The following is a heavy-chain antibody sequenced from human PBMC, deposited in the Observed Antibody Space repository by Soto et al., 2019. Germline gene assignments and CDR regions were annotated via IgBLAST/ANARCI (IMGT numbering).Heavy chain of an antibody. D-gene: IGHD1-26*01. CDR2: ISYDGSNK. J-gene: IGHJ6*02. V-gene: IGHV3-30-3*01. Sequence: ALRLSCAASGFTFSSYSMHWVGQSPVKGLDWVAVISYDGSNKYYADSVKGRFTISRDNSKNTLYLQMNSLRAEDTAVYYCARDVESGSSQYYYYYYGMDVWGQGTTVTVSS. CDR3: ARDVESGSSQYYYYYYGMDV. CDR1: GFTFSSYS.